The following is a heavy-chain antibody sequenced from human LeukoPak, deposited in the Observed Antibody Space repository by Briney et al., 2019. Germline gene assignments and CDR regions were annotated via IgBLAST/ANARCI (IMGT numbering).Heavy chain of an antibody. CDR3: ARDVVPAAIGWFDP. J-gene: IGHJ5*02. V-gene: IGHV3-33*01. CDR1: GFTFSSYG. CDR2: IWYDGSNK. D-gene: IGHD2-2*02. Sequence: GRSLRLSCAASGFTFSSYGMHWVRQAPGKGLEWVAVIWYDGSNKYYADSVKGRFTISRDNSKNTLYLQMNSLRAEDTAVYYCARDVVPAAIGWFDPWGQGTLVTVSS.